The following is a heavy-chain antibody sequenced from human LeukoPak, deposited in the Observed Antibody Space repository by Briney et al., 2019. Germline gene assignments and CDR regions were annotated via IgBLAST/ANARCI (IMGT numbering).Heavy chain of an antibody. Sequence: SETLSLTCSVSGYSINSGSYWGWIRQPPGKGLEWIASIHHSGSTYYNPSLKSRITIPVDTSKNQLSLKLTSVTAADTAVYYCARAFGVVIYFDYWGQGTLVTVSS. CDR3: ARAFGVVIYFDY. V-gene: IGHV4-38-2*02. D-gene: IGHD3-3*01. J-gene: IGHJ4*02. CDR1: GYSINSGSY. CDR2: IHHSGST.